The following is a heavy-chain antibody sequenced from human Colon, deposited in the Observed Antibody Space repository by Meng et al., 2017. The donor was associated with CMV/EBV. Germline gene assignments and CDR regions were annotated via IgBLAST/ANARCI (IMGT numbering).Heavy chain of an antibody. V-gene: IGHV1-2*02. J-gene: IGHJ3*01. CDR1: GYTFTAYY. CDR2: INPSSGVT. CDR3: ARAVDTVVPKWTDAFDL. D-gene: IGHD5-18*01. Sequence: ASVKVSCKAPGYTFTAYYIHWVRQAPGQRLEWMGWINPSSGVTNYAQMFQGRFTMTRDTSISTGYMELNILTSDDTAVYFCARAVDTVVPKWTDAFDLWGQGTMVTVSS.